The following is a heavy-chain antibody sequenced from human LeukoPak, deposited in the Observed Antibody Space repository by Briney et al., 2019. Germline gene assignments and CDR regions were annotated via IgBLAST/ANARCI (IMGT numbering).Heavy chain of an antibody. Sequence: PSETLSFTCTVSGGSISSYYWSWIRQPPGKGLEWLGYIHYSGTTHYNPSLKSRVTISIDTSKNQFSLKLSSVTAADTAVYYCARGRSYCSGGSCYSWVDYWGQGTLVTVSS. J-gene: IGHJ4*02. CDR3: ARGRSYCSGGSCYSWVDY. D-gene: IGHD2-15*01. CDR2: IHYSGTT. CDR1: GGSISSYY. V-gene: IGHV4-59*12.